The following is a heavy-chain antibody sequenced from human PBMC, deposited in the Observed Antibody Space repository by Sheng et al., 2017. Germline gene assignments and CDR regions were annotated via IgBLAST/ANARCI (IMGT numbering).Heavy chain of an antibody. CDR3: ARGLDSDYSNFVGWFDP. CDR2: INHSGST. Sequence: QVQLQQWGAGLLKPSETLSLTCAVYGGSFSGYYWSWIRQPPGKGLEWIGEINHSGSTNYNPSLKSRVTISVDTSKNQFSLKLSSVTAADTAVYYCARGLDSDYSNFVGWFDPWGQGTLVTVSS. V-gene: IGHV4-34*01. CDR1: GGSFSGYY. D-gene: IGHD4-4*01. J-gene: IGHJ5*02.